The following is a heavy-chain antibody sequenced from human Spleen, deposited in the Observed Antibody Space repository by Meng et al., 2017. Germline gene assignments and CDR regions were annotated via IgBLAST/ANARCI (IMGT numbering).Heavy chain of an antibody. V-gene: IGHV4-4*02. D-gene: IGHD6-19*01. CDR3: ARGPEAPYSSGWIFDY. J-gene: IGHJ4*02. Sequence: QVQRQAAGRGLVKPSGTLSPTSAVRVGSISSSNCRSWVRQPPGKGLEWIGEIYHSGSTNYNPSLKSRVTISVDKSKNQFSLKLSSVTAADTAVYYCARGPEAPYSSGWIFDYWGQGTLVTVSS. CDR2: IYHSGST. CDR1: VGSISSSNC.